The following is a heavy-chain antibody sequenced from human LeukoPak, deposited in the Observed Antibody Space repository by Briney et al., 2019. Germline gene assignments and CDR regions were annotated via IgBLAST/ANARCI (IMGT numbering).Heavy chain of an antibody. CDR1: GFTFSSYG. CDR3: ARVLSPGVRPSFFMDV. J-gene: IGHJ6*02. CDR2: IWYDGSNK. D-gene: IGHD1-14*01. V-gene: IGHV3-33*01. Sequence: PGRSLRLSCAASGFTFSSYGMHWVRQAPGKGLEWVAVIWYDGSNKYYADSVKGRFTISRDNSKNTLYLQMNSLRAEDTAVYYCARVLSPGVRPSFFMDVWGQGTTVTVSS.